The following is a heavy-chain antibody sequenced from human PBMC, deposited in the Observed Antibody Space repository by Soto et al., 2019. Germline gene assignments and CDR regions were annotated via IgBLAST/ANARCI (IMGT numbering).Heavy chain of an antibody. CDR3: ARGNPFNYAGFDV. V-gene: IGHV1-8*01. J-gene: IGHJ6*02. CDR2: MNAKSGDT. CDR1: GYTFSDFD. D-gene: IGHD3-16*01. Sequence: ASVKVSGKASGYTFSDFDINWLRQASGQGPEWMGWMNAKSGDTFFAQRFQGKFNMTWDTSLSTAYMEVDSLTSDHTAIYYCARGNPFNYAGFDVWGQGTTVTVSS.